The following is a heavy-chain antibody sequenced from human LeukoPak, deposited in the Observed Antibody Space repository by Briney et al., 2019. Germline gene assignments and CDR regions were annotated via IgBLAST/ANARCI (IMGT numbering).Heavy chain of an antibody. J-gene: IGHJ6*03. D-gene: IGHD5-12*01. CDR3: ARARADMDSGYDFHYYYYMDV. Sequence: SETLSLTCTVSSGSISSYYWSWIRQPPGKGLEWIGYIYYSGSTNYNPSLKSRVTISVDTSKNQFSLKLSSVTAADTAVYYCARARADMDSGYDFHYYYYMDVWGKGTTVTVSS. CDR2: IYYSGST. V-gene: IGHV4-59*01. CDR1: SGSISSYY.